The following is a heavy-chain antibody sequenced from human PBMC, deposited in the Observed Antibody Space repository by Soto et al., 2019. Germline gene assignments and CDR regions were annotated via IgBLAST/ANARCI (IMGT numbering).Heavy chain of an antibody. V-gene: IGHV1-69*13. J-gene: IGHJ6*02. CDR2: IIPIFGTA. CDR3: ARRAARPHYGMDV. Sequence: ASVKVSCKASGGTFSSYAISWVRQAPGQGLEWMGGIIPIFGTANYAQKFQGRVTITADESTSTAYMELSSLRSEDTAVYYCARRAARPHYGMDVWGQGTTVTAP. CDR1: GGTFSSYA. D-gene: IGHD6-6*01.